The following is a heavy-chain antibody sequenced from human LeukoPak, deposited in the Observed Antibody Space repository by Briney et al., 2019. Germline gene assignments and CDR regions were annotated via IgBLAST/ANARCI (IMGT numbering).Heavy chain of an antibody. J-gene: IGHJ4*02. D-gene: IGHD3-9*01. CDR3: ARAEYYDILTGYD. Sequence: GGSLRLSCAASGFTFSSHSMNWVRQAPGKGLEWVSSISSSSRYIYYADSVKGRFTISRDNAKNSLYLQMNSLRAEDTAVYYCARAEYYDILTGYDWGQGTLVTVSS. CDR2: ISSSSRYI. CDR1: GFTFSSHS. V-gene: IGHV3-21*01.